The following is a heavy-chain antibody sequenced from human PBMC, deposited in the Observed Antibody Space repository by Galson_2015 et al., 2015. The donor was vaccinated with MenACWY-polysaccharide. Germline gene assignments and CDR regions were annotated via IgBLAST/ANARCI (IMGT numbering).Heavy chain of an antibody. Sequence: LRLSCAASGFTFSNYYMSWIRQAPGKGLEWVSYISSSGSTISYADSVKGRFTISRDNAQNSLYLQVNSLRAEDTAVYYCVRRLTSRCFDYWGQGTLITVSS. CDR2: ISSSGSTI. V-gene: IGHV3-11*01. CDR1: GFTFSNYY. D-gene: IGHD2-8*01. J-gene: IGHJ4*02. CDR3: VRRLTSRCFDY.